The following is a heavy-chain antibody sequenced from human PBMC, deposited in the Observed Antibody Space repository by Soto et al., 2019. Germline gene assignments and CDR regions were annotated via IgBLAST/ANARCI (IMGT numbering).Heavy chain of an antibody. CDR2: IRNSGGDT. Sequence: GGSLRLYWVGSGFTLSSYAMILVRHAPGKRQEWVSMIRNSGGDTYYADSVKGRFTISRDNSKNTLYLQLSSLRAEDTAVYFCAKYGYAGGPPLFDYWGQGTLVTVSS. CDR3: AKYGYAGGPPLFDY. CDR1: GFTLSSYA. D-gene: IGHD5-18*01. V-gene: IGHV3-23*01. J-gene: IGHJ4*02.